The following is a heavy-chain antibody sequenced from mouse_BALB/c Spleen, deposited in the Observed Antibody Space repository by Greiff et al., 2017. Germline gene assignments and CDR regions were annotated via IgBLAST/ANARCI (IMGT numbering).Heavy chain of an antibody. CDR1: GFTFSSFG. D-gene: IGHD1-1*01. V-gene: IGHV5-17*02. CDR2: ISSGSSTI. CDR3: ARGYYGSSRYFDV. J-gene: IGHJ1*01. Sequence: EVHLVESGGGLVQPGGSRKLSCAASGFTFSSFGMHWVRQAPEKGLEWVAYISSGSSTIYYADTVKGRFTISRDNPKNTLFLQMTSLRSEDTAMYYCARGYYGSSRYFDVWGAGTTVTVSS.